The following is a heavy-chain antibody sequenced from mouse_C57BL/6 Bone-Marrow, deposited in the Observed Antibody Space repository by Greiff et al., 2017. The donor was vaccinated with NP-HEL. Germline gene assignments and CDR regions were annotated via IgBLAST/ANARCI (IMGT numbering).Heavy chain of an antibody. CDR1: GYTFTDHT. J-gene: IGHJ2*01. CDR2: IYPRDGST. CDR3: ARRGRPYYFDY. Sequence: VQVVESDAELVKPGASVKISCKVSGYTFTDHTIHWMKQRPEQGLEWIGYIYPRDGSTKYNEKFKGKATLTADKSSSTAYMQLNSLTSEDSAVYFGARRGRPYYFDYWGQGTTLTVSS. V-gene: IGHV1-78*01.